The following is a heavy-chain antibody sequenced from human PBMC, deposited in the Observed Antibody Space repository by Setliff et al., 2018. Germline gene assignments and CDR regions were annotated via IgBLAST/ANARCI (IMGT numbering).Heavy chain of an antibody. Sequence: PSETLSLTCTVSGGSISSSNWWTWVRQPPGKGLEWIGEIMPGRDTLYSPSLESRLTITIDTSKSQFSLKLSSVTAADTAVYYCARHATYYYGSGNLPFDSWGQGTLVTVSS. CDR3: ARHATYYYGSGNLPFDS. J-gene: IGHJ4*02. CDR1: GGSISSSNW. V-gene: IGHV4-4*02. D-gene: IGHD3-10*01. CDR2: IMPGRDT.